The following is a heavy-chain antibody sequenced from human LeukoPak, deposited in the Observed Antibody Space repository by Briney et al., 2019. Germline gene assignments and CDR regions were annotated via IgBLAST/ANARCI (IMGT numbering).Heavy chain of an antibody. J-gene: IGHJ4*02. CDR2: ISAYNGNT. Sequence: GASVKVSCKASGYTFTGYYMHWVRQAPGQGLEWMGWISAYNGNTNYAQKLQGRVTMTTDTSTSTAYMELRSLRSDDTAVYYCARDRSPYYDFWSGYSRAFDYWGQGTLVTVSS. V-gene: IGHV1-18*04. D-gene: IGHD3-3*01. CDR3: ARDRSPYYDFWSGYSRAFDY. CDR1: GYTFTGYY.